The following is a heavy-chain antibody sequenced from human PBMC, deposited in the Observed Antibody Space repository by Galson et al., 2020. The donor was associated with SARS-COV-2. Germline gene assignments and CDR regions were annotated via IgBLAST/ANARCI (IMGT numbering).Heavy chain of an antibody. J-gene: IGHJ6*02. CDR1: GFIFNNYA. CDR3: VKSPFEEWFVPWYGMDV. V-gene: IGHV3-23*01. CDR2: ISGSGAVDST. D-gene: IGHD3-3*01. Sequence: GGLRLSCAASGFIFNNYAMSWVRQSPGKGLQWVSAISGSGAVDSTFYAEFVKGRFTISRDNSKNRLYLQINSLSAEDTAIYYCVKSPFEEWFVPWYGMDVWGQGATVTVSS.